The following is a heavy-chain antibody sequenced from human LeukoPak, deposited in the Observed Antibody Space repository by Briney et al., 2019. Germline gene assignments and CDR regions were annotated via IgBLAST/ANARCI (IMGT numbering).Heavy chain of an antibody. Sequence: GGSLRPSCTASGFTFGDYAMSWFRQAPGKGLEWVGFIRSKAYGGTTEYAASVKGRFTISRDDPKSIAYLQMNSLKTEDTAVYYCTKDRVGATPFDYWGQGTLVTVSS. CDR1: GFTFGDYA. D-gene: IGHD1-26*01. J-gene: IGHJ4*02. V-gene: IGHV3-49*03. CDR2: IRSKAYGGTT. CDR3: TKDRVGATPFDY.